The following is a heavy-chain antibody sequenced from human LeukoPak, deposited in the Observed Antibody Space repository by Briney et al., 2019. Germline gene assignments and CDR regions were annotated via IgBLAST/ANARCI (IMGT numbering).Heavy chain of an antibody. D-gene: IGHD6-13*01. V-gene: IGHV3-15*01. CDR3: TTAKQQLFDY. Sequence: GGSLRLSCAASGFTFSSYAMSWVRQAPGKGLEWVGRIKSKTDGGTTDYAAPVKGRFTISRDDSKNTLYLQMNSLKTEDTAVYYCTTAKQQLFDYWGQGTLVTVSS. CDR1: GFTFSSYA. J-gene: IGHJ4*02. CDR2: IKSKTDGGTT.